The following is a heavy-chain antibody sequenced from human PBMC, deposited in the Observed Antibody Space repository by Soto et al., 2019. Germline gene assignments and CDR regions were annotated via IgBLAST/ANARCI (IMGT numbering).Heavy chain of an antibody. CDR1: GFTFSNAW. J-gene: IGHJ4*02. CDR3: ARDGVGLVGNYGGDIDY. CDR2: IKSKTDGGTT. D-gene: IGHD2-21*01. V-gene: IGHV3-15*07. Sequence: PGGSLRLSCAASGFTFSNAWMNWVRQAPGKGLEWVGRIKSKTDGGTTDYAAPVKGRFTISRDNAKNSLYLQMNSLRDEDTAVYYCARDGVGLVGNYGGDIDYWGQGTLVIVSS.